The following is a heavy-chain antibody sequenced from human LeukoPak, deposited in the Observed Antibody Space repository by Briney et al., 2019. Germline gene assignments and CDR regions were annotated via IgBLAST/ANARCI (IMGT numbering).Heavy chain of an antibody. CDR3: ARAGKTGAAAFDI. Sequence: GGSLRLSCAASGFTFSRYWMHWVRQAPGKGLVWVSRINSDGSSTNYADSVKGRFTISRDNTKNTLYLQMNSLRAEDTAVYYYARAGKTGAAAFDIWGQGTMVTVSS. CDR1: GFTFSRYW. J-gene: IGHJ3*02. D-gene: IGHD3-10*01. V-gene: IGHV3-74*01. CDR2: INSDGSST.